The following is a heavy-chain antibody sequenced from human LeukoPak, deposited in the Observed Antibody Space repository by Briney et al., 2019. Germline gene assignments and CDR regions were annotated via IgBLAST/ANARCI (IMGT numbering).Heavy chain of an antibody. CDR1: GGSFGGYY. D-gene: IGHD6-19*01. V-gene: IGHV4-34*01. CDR3: ARGLQWVTRYYYYGMDV. CDR2: INHSGST. Sequence: SETLSLTCAVYGGSFGGYYWRWFRQPPGKGLEWIGEINHSGSTYYSPSLNRRVTISIDTSKNQFSLKLNSVTAADTAVYYCARGLQWVTRYYYYGMDVWGQGTTVTVSS. J-gene: IGHJ6*02.